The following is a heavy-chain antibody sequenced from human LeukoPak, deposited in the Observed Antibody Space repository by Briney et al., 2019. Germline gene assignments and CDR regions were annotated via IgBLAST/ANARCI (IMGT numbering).Heavy chain of an antibody. Sequence: PSETLSLTCSVSGGSITNYFWSWIRQPPGKGLEWIGTIYYRGSTYYNPSLKSRVTISVDTSKKQFSLKLTSVTAVDTAVYYCARHLFGSGYYPDYWGQGTLVTVSS. CDR3: ARHLFGSGYYPDY. J-gene: IGHJ4*02. D-gene: IGHD3-22*01. V-gene: IGHV4-59*04. CDR1: GGSITNYF. CDR2: IYYRGST.